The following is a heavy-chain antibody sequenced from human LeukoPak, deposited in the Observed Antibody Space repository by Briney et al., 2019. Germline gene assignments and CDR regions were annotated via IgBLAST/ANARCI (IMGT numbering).Heavy chain of an antibody. CDR1: GDTFTSYY. J-gene: IGHJ4*02. CDR3: ARGRYYYDSSAYYFDY. CDR2: INPNSGGT. D-gene: IGHD3-22*01. V-gene: IGHV1-2*02. Sequence: GASVTVSCKASGDTFTSYYMHWGGQAPGERVEWRGWINPNSGGTNYAQKFQGRVTMTRDTSISTAYMELSRLRSDDTAVYYCARGRYYYDSSAYYFDYWGQGTLVTVSS.